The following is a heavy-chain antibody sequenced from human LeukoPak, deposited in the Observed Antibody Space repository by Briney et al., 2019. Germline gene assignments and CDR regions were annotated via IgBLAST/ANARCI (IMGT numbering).Heavy chain of an antibody. J-gene: IGHJ4*02. CDR2: IKKDGSEK. CDR1: GFTFSSYW. V-gene: IGHV3-7*03. Sequence: GGSLRLSRAASGFTFSSYWMSWVRQAPGKGLEWVANIKKDGSEKNYVDSVKGRFTISRDNAKTSLYLQMNSLRAEDTAMYYCARGDDSGYYDYFDYWGQGALVTVSS. D-gene: IGHD3-22*01. CDR3: ARGDDSGYYDYFDY.